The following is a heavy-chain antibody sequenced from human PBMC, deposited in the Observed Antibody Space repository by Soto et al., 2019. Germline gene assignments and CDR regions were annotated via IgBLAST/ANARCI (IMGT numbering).Heavy chain of an antibody. CDR3: ARKSVVSYYYYYGMDV. Sequence: ASVKVSCKASGYTFTSYYMHWVRQAPGQGLEWMGIINPSGGSTSYAQKFQGRVTMTRDTSTSTVYMELSSLRSEDTAVYYCARKSVVSYYYYYGMDVWGQGTTVTVSS. D-gene: IGHD2-15*01. J-gene: IGHJ6*02. CDR1: GYTFTSYY. V-gene: IGHV1-46*01. CDR2: INPSGGST.